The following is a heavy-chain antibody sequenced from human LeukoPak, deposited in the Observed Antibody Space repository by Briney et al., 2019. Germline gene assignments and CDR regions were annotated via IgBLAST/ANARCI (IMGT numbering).Heavy chain of an antibody. J-gene: IGHJ5*02. CDR1: GFTFSSYS. V-gene: IGHV3-48*04. Sequence: GGSLRLSCAASGFTFSSYSMNWVRQAPGKGREWVAYINPGTNIVNYADSVKGRFTVSRDNAERSLYLHMNSLRAEDTAVYYCTRDPRLCDHWGQGTLVTVSS. D-gene: IGHD2/OR15-2a*01. CDR3: TRDPRLCDH. CDR2: INPGTNIV.